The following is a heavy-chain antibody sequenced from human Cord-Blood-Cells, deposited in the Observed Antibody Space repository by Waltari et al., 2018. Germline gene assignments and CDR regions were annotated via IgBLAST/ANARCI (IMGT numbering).Heavy chain of an antibody. Sequence: GLEWVGRIKSKTDGGTTDYAAPVKGRFTISRDDSKNTLYLQMNSLKTEDTAVYYCTTKEGYFDWLFDYWGQGTLVTVSS. D-gene: IGHD3-9*01. CDR3: TTKEGYFDWLFDY. CDR2: IKSKTDGGTT. J-gene: IGHJ4*02. V-gene: IGHV3-15*01.